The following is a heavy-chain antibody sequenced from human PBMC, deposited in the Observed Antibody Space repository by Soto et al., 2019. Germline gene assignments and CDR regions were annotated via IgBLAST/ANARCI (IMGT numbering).Heavy chain of an antibody. CDR3: VREHRRAVAGTLRISPHYFDY. CDR2: SSAYYGDT. V-gene: IGHV1-18*01. CDR1: GYTFTTYG. D-gene: IGHD6-19*01. Sequence: QVQMVQSANEVKRPGASVKVSCKASGYTFTTYGISWVRQAPGQGLEWMGWSSAYYGDTKYAPEVQGRVTLTRDISTNTAYMELRNLRSDDTAMYFCVREHRRAVAGTLRISPHYFDYWGQGTLLTVSS. J-gene: IGHJ4*02.